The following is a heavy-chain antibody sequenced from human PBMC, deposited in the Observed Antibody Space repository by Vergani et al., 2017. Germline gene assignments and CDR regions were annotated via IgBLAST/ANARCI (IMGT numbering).Heavy chain of an antibody. CDR2: IYYSGST. J-gene: IGHJ6*03. CDR3: ARSFRPRTPTMRHYYYYYMDV. Sequence: QVQLQESGPGLVKPSETLSLTCAVSGYSISSGYYWGWIRQPAGKGLEWIGYIYYSGSTNYNPSLKSRVTRSVDTSKNQFSLKLSSVTAAGTAVYYCARSFRPRTPTMRHYYYYYMDVWGKGTTVTVSS. D-gene: IGHD5-24*01. V-gene: IGHV4-61*10. CDR1: GYSISSGYY.